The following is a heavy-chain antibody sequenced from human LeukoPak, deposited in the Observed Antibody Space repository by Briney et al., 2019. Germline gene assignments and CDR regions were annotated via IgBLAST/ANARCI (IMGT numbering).Heavy chain of an antibody. J-gene: IGHJ4*02. CDR1: DGSLSGYY. Sequence: PSETLSLTCAVYDGSLSGYYWSWIRQPPGKELEWVGEINHSGGTYYNPSLKSRLTISLDTSKNQFSLRLNSVTAADTAVYFCARGQVDDRLRDWGQGTLVTVSS. CDR2: INHSGGT. D-gene: IGHD1-1*01. V-gene: IGHV4-34*01. CDR3: ARGQVDDRLRD.